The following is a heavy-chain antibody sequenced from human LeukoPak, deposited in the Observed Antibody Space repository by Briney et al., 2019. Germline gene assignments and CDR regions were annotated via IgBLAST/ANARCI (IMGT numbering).Heavy chain of an antibody. CDR3: ARVRYSSGWFWFDP. J-gene: IGHJ5*02. CDR1: GFTFSCCW. Sequence: GGSLRLSCAASGFTFSCCWMSWVRQAPGKGLEGVATIKQDGSDKYYVDSVKGRFTVSRDNAKNSLYLQMNSLRAEDTAVYYCARVRYSSGWFWFDPWGQGTLVTVSS. CDR2: IKQDGSDK. V-gene: IGHV3-7*05. D-gene: IGHD6-19*01.